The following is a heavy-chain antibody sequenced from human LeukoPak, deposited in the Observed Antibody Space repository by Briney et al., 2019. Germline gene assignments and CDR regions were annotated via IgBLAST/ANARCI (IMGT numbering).Heavy chain of an antibody. V-gene: IGHV3-21*01. CDR2: ISSSSSYI. Sequence: GGSLRLSCAASGFTFSNAWMSWVRQAPGKGLEWVSSISSSSSYIYYADSVKGRFTISRDNAKNSLYLQMNSLRAEDTAVYYCARDPATSTVTTLGYWGQGTLVTVSS. CDR3: ARDPATSTVTTLGY. J-gene: IGHJ4*02. CDR1: GFTFSNAW. D-gene: IGHD4-11*01.